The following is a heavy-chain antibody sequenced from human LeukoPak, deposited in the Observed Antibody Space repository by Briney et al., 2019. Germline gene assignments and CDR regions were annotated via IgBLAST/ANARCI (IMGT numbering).Heavy chain of an antibody. J-gene: IGHJ5*02. CDR2: IYYSGST. Sequence: SETLSLTCTVSGGSISSYDWSWIRQPPGKGLEWIGSIYYSGSTYYNTSLNSRVAISVDTSKNQFSLKLSSVTAADTAVYFCAGDVTESGLLWFGELSSWFDPWGQGTLVTVSS. V-gene: IGHV4-59*05. CDR1: GGSISSYD. D-gene: IGHD3-10*01. CDR3: AGDVTESGLLWFGELSSWFDP.